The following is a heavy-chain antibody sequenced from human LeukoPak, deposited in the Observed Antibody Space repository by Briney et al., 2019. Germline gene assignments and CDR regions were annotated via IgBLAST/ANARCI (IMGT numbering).Heavy chain of an antibody. Sequence: SETLSLTCAVYGGSFSGYYWSWICQPPGKGLEWIGEINHSGSTNYNPSLKSRVTISVDTSKNQFSLKLSSVTAADTAVYYCARGGYTVTSYYYYYYGMDVWGQGTTVTVSS. CDR1: GGSFSGYY. CDR3: ARGGYTVTSYYYYYYGMDV. V-gene: IGHV4-34*01. D-gene: IGHD4-17*01. CDR2: INHSGST. J-gene: IGHJ6*02.